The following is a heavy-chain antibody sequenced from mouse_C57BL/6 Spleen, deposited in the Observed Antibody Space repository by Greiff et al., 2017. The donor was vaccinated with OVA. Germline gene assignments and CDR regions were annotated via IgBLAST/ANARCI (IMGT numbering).Heavy chain of an antibody. CDR1: GFTFSDYG. CDR2: ISSGSSTI. Sequence: DVKLVESGGGLVKPGGSLKLSCAASGFTFSDYGMHWVRQAPEKGLEWVAYISSGSSTIYYADTVKGRFTISRDNAKNTLFLQMTSLRSEDTAMYYCARSFITTVDYYAMDYWGQGTSVTVSS. D-gene: IGHD1-1*01. V-gene: IGHV5-17*01. CDR3: ARSFITTVDYYAMDY. J-gene: IGHJ4*01.